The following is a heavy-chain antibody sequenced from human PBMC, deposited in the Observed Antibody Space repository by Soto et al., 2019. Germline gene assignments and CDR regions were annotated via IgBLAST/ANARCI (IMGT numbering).Heavy chain of an antibody. D-gene: IGHD2-15*01. Sequence: SETLSPTCAVSGVSIHNSHSFWGWIRQPPGKGLEFIGSMYYSGGANYNPSLKSRVTISLDTSKNQFSLTVNSVTAADTAIYYCGRVVEGATRHTDFDSWGQGTLVTVSS. CDR1: GVSIHNSHSF. CDR3: GRVVEGATRHTDFDS. J-gene: IGHJ5*01. V-gene: IGHV4-39*01. CDR2: MYYSGGA.